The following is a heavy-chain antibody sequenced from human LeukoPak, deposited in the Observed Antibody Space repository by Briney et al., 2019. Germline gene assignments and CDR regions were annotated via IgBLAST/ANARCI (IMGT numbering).Heavy chain of an antibody. CDR2: INHSGST. CDR3: ARARTILRYFDWSSCLGGYNWFDP. J-gene: IGHJ5*02. D-gene: IGHD3-9*01. CDR1: GGSFSGYY. V-gene: IGHV4-34*01. Sequence: SETLSLTCAVYGGSFSGYYWSWIRQPPGKGLEWIGEINHSGSTNYNPSLKSRVTISVDTSKNQFSLKLSSVTAADTAVYYCARARTILRYFDWSSCLGGYNWFDPWGQGTLVTVSS.